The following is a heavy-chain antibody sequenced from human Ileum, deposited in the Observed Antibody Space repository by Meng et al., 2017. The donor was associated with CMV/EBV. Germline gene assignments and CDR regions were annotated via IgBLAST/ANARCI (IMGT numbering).Heavy chain of an antibody. D-gene: IGHD2-2*01. Sequence: GGSLRLSCTASGFTFGDYAMSWVRQAPGKGLEWVGFIRSKAYGGTTEYAASVKGRFTISRDDSKSIAYLQMNSLKTEDTAVYYCTSLLGYCSSTSCYPPDYWGQGTLVTVSS. J-gene: IGHJ4*02. V-gene: IGHV3-49*04. CDR1: GFTFGDYA. CDR3: TSLLGYCSSTSCYPPDY. CDR2: IRSKAYGGTT.